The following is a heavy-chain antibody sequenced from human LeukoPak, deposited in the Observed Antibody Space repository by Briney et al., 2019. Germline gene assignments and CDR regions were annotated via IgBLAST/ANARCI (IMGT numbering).Heavy chain of an antibody. Sequence: GGSLRLPCAASGFTFSSYAMSWVRQAPGKGLEWVSAISGSGGSTYYADSVKGRFTISRDNSKNTLYLQMNSLRAEDTAVYYCAKGNIVLMVYATLDYWGQGTLVTVSS. CDR2: ISGSGGST. V-gene: IGHV3-23*01. CDR1: GFTFSSYA. CDR3: AKGNIVLMVYATLDY. J-gene: IGHJ4*02. D-gene: IGHD2-8*01.